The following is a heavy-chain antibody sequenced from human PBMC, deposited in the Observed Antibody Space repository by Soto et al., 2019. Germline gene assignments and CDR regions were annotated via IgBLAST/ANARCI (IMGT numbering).Heavy chain of an antibody. D-gene: IGHD2-2*01. CDR2: ISGSGGST. J-gene: IGHJ3*02. V-gene: IGHV3-23*01. Sequence: GVSLRLSCAASGCAFSSYTMSWVRQAPGKGLEWVSAISGSGGSTYSADSVKGRFTISRDNSKNTLYLQMNRLRAEDTAVYYCAKDWIVVVPAGPDAFDIWGQGTMVTVSS. CDR3: AKDWIVVVPAGPDAFDI. CDR1: GCAFSSYT.